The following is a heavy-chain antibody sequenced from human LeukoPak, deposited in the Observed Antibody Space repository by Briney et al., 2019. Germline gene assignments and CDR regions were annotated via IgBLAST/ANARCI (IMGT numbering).Heavy chain of an antibody. CDR3: ASGYYYDSSGYLD. D-gene: IGHD3-22*01. CDR1: GGSISSGSYY. CDR2: IYTSGST. Sequence: MPSETLSLTCTVSGGSISSGSYYWRWIRQPAGKGLGWIGRIYTSGSTNYNPSLKSRVTISVDTSKNQFSLKLSSVTAADTAVYYCASGYYYDSSGYLDWGQGTLVTVSS. V-gene: IGHV4-61*02. J-gene: IGHJ4*02.